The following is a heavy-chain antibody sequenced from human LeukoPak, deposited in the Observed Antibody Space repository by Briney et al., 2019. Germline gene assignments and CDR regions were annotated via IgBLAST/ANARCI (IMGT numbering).Heavy chain of an antibody. CDR3: AREGIGSYYFDY. V-gene: IGHV3-66*01. D-gene: IGHD2-15*01. Sequence: GGSLRLSCAASGFTVSSNYMSWVRQAPGKGREWVSVIYSGGSTYYADSVKGRFTISRDNSKNTLYLQMNSLRAEDTAVYYCAREGIGSYYFDYWGQGTLVTVSS. J-gene: IGHJ4*02. CDR1: GFTVSSNY. CDR2: IYSGGST.